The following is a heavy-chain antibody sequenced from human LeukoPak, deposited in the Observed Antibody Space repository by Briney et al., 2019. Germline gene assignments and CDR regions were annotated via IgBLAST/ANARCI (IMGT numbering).Heavy chain of an antibody. D-gene: IGHD2-21*02. J-gene: IGHJ4*02. CDR3: AKEALAYCGGDCYWGDY. CDR1: GFTFSTYG. CDR2: ISCDGSKK. Sequence: GRSLRLSCAASGFTFSTYGMHWVRQAPGKGLEWVAVISCDGSKKYYADSVKGRFTISRDNSKNTLYLQMNSLRAEDTAVYYCAKEALAYCGGDCYWGDYWGQGTLVTVSS. V-gene: IGHV3-30*18.